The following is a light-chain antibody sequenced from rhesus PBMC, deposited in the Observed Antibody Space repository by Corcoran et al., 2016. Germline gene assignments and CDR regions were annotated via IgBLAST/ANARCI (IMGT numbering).Light chain of an antibody. Sequence: DIQMTQSPSALSASVGDRVTISCRASQNIYTNLAWYQQKPGKAPKFLMFGTSILQAGIPPRLSGSGSWTDFTLTISSLQPEDSSTYYCQQYYDYPLTFGGGTKVESK. CDR2: GTS. J-gene: IGKJ4*01. V-gene: IGKV1-44*03. CDR1: QNIYTN. CDR3: QQYYDYPLT.